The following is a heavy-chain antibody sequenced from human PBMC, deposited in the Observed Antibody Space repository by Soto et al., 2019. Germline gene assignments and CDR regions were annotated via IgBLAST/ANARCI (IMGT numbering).Heavy chain of an antibody. J-gene: IGHJ4*02. D-gene: IGHD3-22*01. Sequence: GGSLRLSCAASGFTFSTYVMHWVRQAPGKGLEYVSAITNNGGSTYYANSVKGRFTISRDNAKNSLYLQMNSLRAEDTAVYYCARAPLYYDSRGYYGCWGQGTLVTVSS. CDR3: ARAPLYYDSRGYYGC. CDR1: GFTFSTYV. CDR2: ITNNGGST. V-gene: IGHV3-64*01.